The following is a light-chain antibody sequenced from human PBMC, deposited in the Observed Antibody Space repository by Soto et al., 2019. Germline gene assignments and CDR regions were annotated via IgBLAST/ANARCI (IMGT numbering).Light chain of an antibody. CDR3: LQHKTYPRT. V-gene: IGKV1-17*03. CDR2: AAS. Sequence: IQMTQSPSSLSASVGDRVTMICRASQDIGIYLAWFQQEPGKAPRRLIYAASTLQTGVPSRFSGSGSGTEFTLTISSLQPEDFATYFCLQHKTYPRTFGQGTKVDIK. CDR1: QDIGIY. J-gene: IGKJ1*01.